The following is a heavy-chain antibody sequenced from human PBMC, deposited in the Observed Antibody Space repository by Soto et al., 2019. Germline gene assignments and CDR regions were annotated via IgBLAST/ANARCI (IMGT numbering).Heavy chain of an antibody. D-gene: IGHD6-13*01. CDR2: ISSSSSYI. CDR1: GFTFSSYS. J-gene: IGHJ3*02. CDR3: ARGGAADLGAFDI. Sequence: EVQLVESGGGLVKPGGSLRLSCAASGFTFSSYSMNWVRQAPGKGLEWVSSISSSSSYIYYADSVKGRFTISRDNAKNSVYLQMNSLRAEKTVVYYCARGGAADLGAFDIWGKGKMVTVSS. V-gene: IGHV3-21*01.